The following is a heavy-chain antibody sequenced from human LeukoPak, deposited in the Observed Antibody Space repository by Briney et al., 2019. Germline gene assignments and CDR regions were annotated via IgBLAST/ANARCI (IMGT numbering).Heavy chain of an antibody. J-gene: IGHJ4*02. V-gene: IGHV3-7*01. CDR3: ARDRGIQLWSKPFDY. Sequence: VQPGGSLRLSCAASGFTFSSYWMSWVRQAPGKGLEWVANIKQDGSEKYYVDSAKGRFTISRDNAKNSLYLQMNSLRAEDTAVYYCARDRGIQLWSKPFDYWGQGTLVTVSS. CDR2: IKQDGSEK. D-gene: IGHD5-18*01. CDR1: GFTFSSYW.